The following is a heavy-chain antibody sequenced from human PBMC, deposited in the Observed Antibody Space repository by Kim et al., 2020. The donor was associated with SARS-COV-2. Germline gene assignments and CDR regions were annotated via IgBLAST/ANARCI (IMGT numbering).Heavy chain of an antibody. J-gene: IGHJ6*02. CDR1: GFTFSSYD. V-gene: IGHV3-13*01. CDR3: ARDPPRPGAGLGYGMDV. CDR2: IGTAGDT. Sequence: GGSLRLSCAASGFTFSSYDMHWVRQATGKGLEWVSAIGTAGDTYYPGSVKGRFTISRENAKNSLYLQMNSLRAGDTAVYYCARDPPRPGAGLGYGMDVWGQGTTVTVSS. D-gene: IGHD6-6*01.